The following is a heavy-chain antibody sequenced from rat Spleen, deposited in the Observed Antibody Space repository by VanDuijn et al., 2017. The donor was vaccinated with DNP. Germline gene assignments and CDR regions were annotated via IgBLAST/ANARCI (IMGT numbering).Heavy chain of an antibody. Sequence: QVQLKESGPGLVQPSQTLSLTCTVSGFSLTSYNVHWVRQPTGKGLEWMGIIWTGGSTDYNSALKSRLSISRDTSKSHVFLKMNSLQTEDIATYYCARGTMGITSYVMDAWGQGASVTVSS. V-gene: IGHV2-30*01. J-gene: IGHJ4*01. D-gene: IGHD1-9*01. CDR2: IWTGGST. CDR3: ARGTMGITSYVMDA. CDR1: GFSLTSYN.